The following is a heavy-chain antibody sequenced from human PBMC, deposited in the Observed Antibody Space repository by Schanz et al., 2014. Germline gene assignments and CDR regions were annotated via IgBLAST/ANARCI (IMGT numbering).Heavy chain of an antibody. J-gene: IGHJ4*02. CDR3: ARPRFDYGEVDY. CDR1: GFSLNTYG. CDR2: IWNNGVTK. D-gene: IGHD4-17*01. Sequence: QAQLMESGGGVVQPGTSLILSCSVSGFSLNTYGIHWFRQPAGKGLEWVAVIWNNGVTKYYADSVRGRFTISRDRFQNTLYLRMSSLRAEDTAVYCCARPRFDYGEVDYWGQGTLXTVSS. V-gene: IGHV3-33*01.